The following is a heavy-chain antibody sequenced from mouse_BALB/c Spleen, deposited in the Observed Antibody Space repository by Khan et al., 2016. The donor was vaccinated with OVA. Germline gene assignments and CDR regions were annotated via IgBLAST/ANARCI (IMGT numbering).Heavy chain of an antibody. V-gene: IGHV2-2*02. CDR1: GFSLTSYG. CDR3: ARIFIGTTDYAMDY. Sequence: QVQLQQSGPGLVQPSQSLSITCTVSGFSLTSYGVHWVRQSPGKGLEWLGVIWSGGSTGYNAAFISRLSISKDNSKSQVFFKMNSLQANDTAIYYCARIFIGTTDYAMDYWGQGTSVTVSS. J-gene: IGHJ4*01. D-gene: IGHD2-14*01. CDR2: IWSGGST.